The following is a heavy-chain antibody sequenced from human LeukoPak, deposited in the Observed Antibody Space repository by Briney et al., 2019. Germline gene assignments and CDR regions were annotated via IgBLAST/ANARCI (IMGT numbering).Heavy chain of an antibody. J-gene: IGHJ6*03. Sequence: PGGSLRLSCAASGFTVSSNYMCWVRQAPGKGLQWVSVIYSGDTTYYADSVKGRFTISRDNSKNTLYLQMNSLRAEDTAVYYCAKDRRYCSSTSCRDYYYYMDVWGKGTTVTVSS. CDR2: IYSGDTT. V-gene: IGHV3-53*05. CDR3: AKDRRYCSSTSCRDYYYYMDV. D-gene: IGHD2-2*01. CDR1: GFTVSSNY.